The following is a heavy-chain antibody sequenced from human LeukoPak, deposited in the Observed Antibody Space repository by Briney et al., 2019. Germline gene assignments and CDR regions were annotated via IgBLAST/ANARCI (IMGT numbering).Heavy chain of an antibody. J-gene: IGHJ4*02. CDR2: IIPILGIA. Sequence: GASVKVSCKASGYTFTSYAISWVRQAPGQGLEWMGRIIPILGIAKYAQKFQGRVTITADKSTSTAYMELSSLRSEDTAVYYCAREGGAPYDYVWGSYRPFDCWGQGTLVTVSS. V-gene: IGHV1-69*04. CDR1: GYTFTSYA. CDR3: AREGGAPYDYVWGSYRPFDC. D-gene: IGHD3-16*02.